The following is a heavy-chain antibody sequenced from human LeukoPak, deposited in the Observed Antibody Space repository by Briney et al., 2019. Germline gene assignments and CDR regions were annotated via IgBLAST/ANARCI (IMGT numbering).Heavy chain of an antibody. V-gene: IGHV3-30*18. D-gene: IGHD3-3*01. CDR3: AKGFWSGDAYYYGMDV. J-gene: IGHJ6*02. CDR2: ISYDGSNK. Sequence: GGSLRLSCAASGFTFSSYGMHWVRQAPGKGLEWVAVISYDGSNKYYADSVKGRFTISRDNSKNTLYLQMNSLRAEDTAVYYCAKGFWSGDAYYYGMDVWGQGTTVTVSS. CDR1: GFTFSSYG.